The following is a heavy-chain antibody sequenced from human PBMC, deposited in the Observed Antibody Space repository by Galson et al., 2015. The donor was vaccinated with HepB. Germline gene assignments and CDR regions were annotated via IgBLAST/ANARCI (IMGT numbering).Heavy chain of an antibody. CDR2: INPSGGST. V-gene: IGHV1-46*03. CDR3: ARDSSLDTAMVHTDV. J-gene: IGHJ6*02. Sequence: SVKVSCKASGYTLTSYYMHWVRQAPGQGLEWMGIINPSGGSTSYAQKFQGRVTMTRDTSTSTVYMELSSLRSEDTAVYYCARDSSLDTAMVHTDVWGQGTTVTVSS. CDR1: GYTLTSYY. D-gene: IGHD5-18*01.